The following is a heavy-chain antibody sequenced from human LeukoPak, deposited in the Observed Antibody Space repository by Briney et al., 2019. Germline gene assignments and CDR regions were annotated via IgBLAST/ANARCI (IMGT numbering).Heavy chain of an antibody. V-gene: IGHV3-9*01. CDR3: ARIFFGVARGVIISHYVFDY. Sequence: GGSLRLSCAASGFTFDDFAMHWVRQAPGKGLEWVSGISWNSGNIVYVDSVKGRFTISRDNAKNSLYLEMNSLRAEDTAVYYCARIFFGVARGVIISHYVFDYWGQGTLVTVSS. CDR2: ISWNSGNI. CDR1: GFTFDDFA. D-gene: IGHD3-10*01. J-gene: IGHJ4*02.